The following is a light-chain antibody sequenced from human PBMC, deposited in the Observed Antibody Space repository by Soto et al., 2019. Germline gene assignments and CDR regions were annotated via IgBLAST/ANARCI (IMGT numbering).Light chain of an antibody. CDR3: QQENNWPPWA. V-gene: IGKV3D-15*01. CDR1: QSVSGN. J-gene: IGKJ1*01. CDR2: GAS. Sequence: EIVMTQSPATLSVSPGERATLSCRASQSVSGNLAWYQQKPGQAPRLLIYGASTRATGIPGRFSGSGAGTEYTLNNSSLQSEDVAVDYCQQENNWPPWAFGQGTKVVIK.